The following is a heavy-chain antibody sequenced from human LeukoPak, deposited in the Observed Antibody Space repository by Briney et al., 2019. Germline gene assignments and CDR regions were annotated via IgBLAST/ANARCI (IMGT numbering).Heavy chain of an antibody. J-gene: IGHJ4*02. D-gene: IGHD3-22*01. CDR3: AKDPTDFDSSGQTYFDY. CDR2: ISGSGDII. Sequence: QPGGSLRLSCSASGFTFSSQAMSWVRQAPGKGLEWVSGISGSGDIIYYSDSVKGRFTISRDNSKNTLFLQMNSLRAEDSALYYCAKDPTDFDSSGQTYFDYWGQGTLVTVSS. V-gene: IGHV3-23*01. CDR1: GFTFSSQA.